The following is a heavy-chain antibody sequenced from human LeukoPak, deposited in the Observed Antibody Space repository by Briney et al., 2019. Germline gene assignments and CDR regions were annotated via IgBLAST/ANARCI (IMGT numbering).Heavy chain of an antibody. D-gene: IGHD6-13*01. V-gene: IGHV4-39*01. CDR3: ARAYRSSWYANWFDP. CDR2: IYYSGST. CDR1: GDSISSSSSY. J-gene: IGHJ5*02. Sequence: KSSETLSLTCTVSGDSISSSSSYWGWIRQPPGEGLEWIGSIYYSGSTYYNTSLKSRVTISVDTSKNQFSLRLNSVTAADTAVYFCARAYRSSWYANWFDPWGQGTLVTVSS.